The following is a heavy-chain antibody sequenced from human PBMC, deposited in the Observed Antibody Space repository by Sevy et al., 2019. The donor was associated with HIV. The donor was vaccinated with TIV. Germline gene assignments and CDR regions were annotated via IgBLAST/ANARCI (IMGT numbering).Heavy chain of an antibody. D-gene: IGHD4-17*01. J-gene: IGHJ6*02. CDR2: ISISGSTI. V-gene: IGHV3-11*01. CDR1: GFTFSDYY. CDR3: ASPTVTTWGRGMDV. Sequence: GGSLRLSCAASGFTFSDYYMSWIRQAPGKGLEWVSYISISGSTIYYADSVKGRFTISRDNAKNSLYLQMNSLRAEDTAVYYCASPTVTTWGRGMDVWGQGTTVTVSS.